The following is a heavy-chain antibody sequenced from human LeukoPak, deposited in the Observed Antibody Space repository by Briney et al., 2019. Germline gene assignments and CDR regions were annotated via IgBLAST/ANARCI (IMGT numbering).Heavy chain of an antibody. J-gene: IGHJ5*02. Sequence: ASVKVSCKASGYTFTGYYMHWVRQAPGQGLEWMGWINPNSGGTNYAQKFQGRVTMTRDTSISTAYMELSRLRSDDTAVYYCASCGLWFGEPMRDRFDPWGQGTLVTVSS. V-gene: IGHV1-2*02. D-gene: IGHD3-10*01. CDR1: GYTFTGYY. CDR2: INPNSGGT. CDR3: ASCGLWFGEPMRDRFDP.